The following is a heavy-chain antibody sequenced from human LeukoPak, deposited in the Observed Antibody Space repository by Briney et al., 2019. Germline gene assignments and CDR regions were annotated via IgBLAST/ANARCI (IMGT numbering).Heavy chain of an antibody. CDR2: IKQDGSEK. CDR3: ARPACSSTSCYEGKYFQH. Sequence: PGGSLRLSCAASGFTFSSYWMSWVRQAPGKGLEGVANIKQDGSEKYYVDSVKGRFTISRDNAKNSLYLQMNSLRAEDTAVYYCARPACSSTSCYEGKYFQHWGQGTLVTVSS. D-gene: IGHD2-2*01. CDR1: GFTFSSYW. V-gene: IGHV3-7*01. J-gene: IGHJ1*01.